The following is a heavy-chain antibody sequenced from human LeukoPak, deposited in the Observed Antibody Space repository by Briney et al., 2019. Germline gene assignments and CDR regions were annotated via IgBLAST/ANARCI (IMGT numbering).Heavy chain of an antibody. CDR3: ARAPNEYQLLHPWAFDI. CDR1: GGSFNGYY. D-gene: IGHD2-2*02. V-gene: IGHV4-34*01. CDR2: LNHDGST. J-gene: IGHJ3*02. Sequence: SETLSLTCAVYGGSFNGYYWNWIRQPPGKGLEWIGELNHDGSTNSNPSLTSRVTISVDTSKNQFSLKLNSLTAADTAVYYCARAPNEYQLLHPWAFDIRGQGTMVTVSS.